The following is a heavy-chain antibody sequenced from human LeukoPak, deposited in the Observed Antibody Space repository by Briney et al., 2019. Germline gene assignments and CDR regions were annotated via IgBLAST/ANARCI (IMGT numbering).Heavy chain of an antibody. D-gene: IGHD5-18*01. J-gene: IGHJ4*02. V-gene: IGHV3-72*01. CDR3: ARDDPAMVI. Sequence: PGGSLRLSCAASGFIFSDHYMDWVRQAPAKGLEWVARIKNRVNSDTTNYAASVKGRFTISRDNAKNSLYLQMNSLRAEDTAVYYCARDDPAMVIWGQGTLVTVSS. CDR1: GFIFSDHY. CDR2: IKNRVNSDTT.